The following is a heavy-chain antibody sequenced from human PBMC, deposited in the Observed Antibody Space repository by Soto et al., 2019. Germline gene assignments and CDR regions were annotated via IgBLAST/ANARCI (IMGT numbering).Heavy chain of an antibody. Sequence: PGESLKISCAASGFTFSNAWMSWVRQAPGKGLEWVGRIKSKTDGGTTDYAAPVKGRFTISRDDSKNTLYLQMNSLKTEDTAVYYCTTHSYLGRYGIDLCGQGTPVTVSS. CDR1: GFTFSNAW. CDR3: TTHSYLGRYGIDL. V-gene: IGHV3-15*01. D-gene: IGHD2-15*01. J-gene: IGHJ6*02. CDR2: IKSKTDGGTT.